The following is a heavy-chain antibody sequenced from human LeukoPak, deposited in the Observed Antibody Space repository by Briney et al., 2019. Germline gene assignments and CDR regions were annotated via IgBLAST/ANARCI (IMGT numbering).Heavy chain of an antibody. D-gene: IGHD4-11*01. CDR2: IYYSGTT. CDR1: GGSISSSSYY. V-gene: IGHV4-31*03. CDR3: ARRGSTTQGHWYFDL. J-gene: IGHJ2*01. Sequence: SQTLSLTCTVSGGSISSSSYYWSWTRQHPGKGLEWIGYIYYSGTTYYNPSLKSRVSISVDTSKNQFSLRLSSVTAADTALYYCARRGSTTQGHWYFDLWGRGALVAVSS.